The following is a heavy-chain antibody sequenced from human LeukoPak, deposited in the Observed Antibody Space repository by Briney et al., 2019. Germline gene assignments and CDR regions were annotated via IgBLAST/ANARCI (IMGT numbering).Heavy chain of an antibody. Sequence: SETLSLTCTVSGGSISSSSYYWGWVRQPPGKGLEWIGSIYHSGSTYYNPSLKSRVTISVDTSKNQFSLKLSSVTAADTAVYYCARVDGTTDGYWFDPWGQGTLVTVSS. D-gene: IGHD1-7*01. CDR2: IYHSGST. V-gene: IGHV4-39*07. CDR3: ARVDGTTDGYWFDP. J-gene: IGHJ5*02. CDR1: GGSISSSSYY.